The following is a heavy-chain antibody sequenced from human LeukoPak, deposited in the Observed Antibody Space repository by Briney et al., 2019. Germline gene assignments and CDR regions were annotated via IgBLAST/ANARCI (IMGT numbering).Heavy chain of an antibody. CDR1: GFTFSSYS. J-gene: IGHJ3*02. Sequence: GGSLRLSCAASGFTFSSYSMNWVRQARGKGLEWVSSISSSSSYIYYADSVKGRFTISRDNAKNSLYLQMNSLRAEDTAVYYCARDFYKGYYDSSAAFDIRGQGTMVTVSS. CDR2: ISSSSSYI. CDR3: ARDFYKGYYDSSAAFDI. D-gene: IGHD3-22*01. V-gene: IGHV3-21*01.